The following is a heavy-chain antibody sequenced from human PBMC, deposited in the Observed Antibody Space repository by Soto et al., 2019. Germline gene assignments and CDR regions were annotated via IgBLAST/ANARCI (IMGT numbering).Heavy chain of an antibody. CDR2: ISCGGGSK. D-gene: IGHD6-25*01. V-gene: IGHV3-23*01. Sequence: EVQLLESGGGVVQPGGSLRLSCVASGFNFKKFAMSWVRQAPGEGLEWVAGISCGGGSKSYADSVKGRFSIARDDSTNTLFLKINNRRVDETVQYYGAEAAWEQRPLHHIDKWGPGTLVTVS. CDR3: AEAAWEQRPLHHIDK. J-gene: IGHJ4*02. CDR1: GFNFKKFA.